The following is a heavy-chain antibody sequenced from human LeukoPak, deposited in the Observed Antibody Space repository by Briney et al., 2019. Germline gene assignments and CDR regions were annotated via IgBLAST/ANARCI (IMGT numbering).Heavy chain of an antibody. CDR1: GFTFGDHA. CDR3: ARVPSGSHPLYYFGL. CDR2: IRNKAYGGTT. J-gene: IGHJ4*02. V-gene: IGHV3-49*04. Sequence: GGSLRLSCTASGFTFGDHAMSWVRQAPGKGLEWVGFIRNKAYGGTTEHAASVKGRFIISRDDSKSIAYLQMNSLRAEDTAVYYCARVPSGSHPLYYFGLWGQGTLVTVSS. D-gene: IGHD1-26*01.